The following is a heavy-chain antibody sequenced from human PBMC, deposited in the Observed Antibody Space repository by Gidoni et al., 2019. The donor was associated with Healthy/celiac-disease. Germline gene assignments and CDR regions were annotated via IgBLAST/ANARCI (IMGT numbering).Heavy chain of an antibody. CDR3: ARIAVNYYYGMDV. D-gene: IGHD6-19*01. CDR1: GGSISSGGYS. Sequence: QLQLQESGSGLVKPSQTLSLTCAVSGGSISSGGYSWRWIRQPPRKGLEWIGYIYHSGSTSYNPSLKSRVTISVDRSKNQFSLKLSSVTAADTAVYYCARIAVNYYYGMDVWGQGTTVTVSS. V-gene: IGHV4-30-2*01. CDR2: IYHSGST. J-gene: IGHJ6*02.